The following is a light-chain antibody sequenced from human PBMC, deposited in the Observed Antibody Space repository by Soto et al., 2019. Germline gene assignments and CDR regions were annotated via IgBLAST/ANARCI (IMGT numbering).Light chain of an antibody. Sequence: QSALTQPASVSGSPGQAITSSCTGTISDVGGYNYVSWYQQFSGKAPTLIIYEVTNRPSGISNRFSGSKSGETASLTISGLRAEDEADYYCSAYSSGSTVVFGGGTTLTVL. CDR3: SAYSSGSTVV. J-gene: IGLJ2*01. CDR1: ISDVGGYNY. V-gene: IGLV2-14*01. CDR2: EVT.